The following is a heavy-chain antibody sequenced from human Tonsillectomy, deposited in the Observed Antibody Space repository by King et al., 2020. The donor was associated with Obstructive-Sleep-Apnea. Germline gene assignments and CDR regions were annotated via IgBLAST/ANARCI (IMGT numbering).Heavy chain of an antibody. D-gene: IGHD6-19*01. CDR3: ARPGRYSSGPPDAFDI. CDR2: IDPSDSYT. V-gene: IGHV5-10-1*01. CDR1: GYSFTSYW. J-gene: IGHJ3*02. Sequence: QLVQSGAEVKKPGESLRISCKGSGYSFTSYWITWVRQMSGKGLEWIGRIDPSDSYTNYSPSFQGHVTISADKSISTAYLQWSSLKASDTAMYYCARPGRYSSGPPDAFDIWGQGTMVTVSS.